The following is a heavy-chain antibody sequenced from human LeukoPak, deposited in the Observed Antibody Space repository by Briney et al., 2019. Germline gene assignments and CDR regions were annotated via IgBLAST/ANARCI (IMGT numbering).Heavy chain of an antibody. V-gene: IGHV3-7*01. CDR2: IKQDGSEK. D-gene: IGHD6-19*01. J-gene: IGHJ4*02. Sequence: PGGSLRLSCAASGFTFSNYWMNWVRQAPGKGLEWVANIKQDGSEKKYVDSVKGRFTISRDNAKNSLYLQMNSLRAEDTAVYYCASLGGFGSALDYWGQGTLVTVSS. CDR3: ASLGGFGSALDY. CDR1: GFTFSNYW.